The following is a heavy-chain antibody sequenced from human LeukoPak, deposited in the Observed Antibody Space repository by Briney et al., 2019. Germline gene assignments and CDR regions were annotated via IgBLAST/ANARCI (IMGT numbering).Heavy chain of an antibody. V-gene: IGHV3-15*01. CDR2: IKSKTDGGTT. CDR3: TTEHRGYSSAFDI. J-gene: IGHJ3*02. D-gene: IGHD3-22*01. CDR1: GFTFNNAW. Sequence: PGGPLRLSCAASGFTFNNAWMNWVRQAPGKGLEWVGRIKSKTDGGTTDYAAPVKGRFTISRDDSKNTLYLQMNSLKTEDTAVYYCTTEHRGYSSAFDIWGQGTMVTVSS.